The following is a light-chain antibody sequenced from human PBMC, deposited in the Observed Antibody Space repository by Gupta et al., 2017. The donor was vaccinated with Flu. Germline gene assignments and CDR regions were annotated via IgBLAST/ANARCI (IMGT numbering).Light chain of an antibody. CDR2: EVF. V-gene: IGKV2D-29*01. Sequence: VSPGQPASISCKSSQTLLHDDGKTYLFWYQQKPGRPPHLLIYEVFNRFSRVPDRFIGSGSGTDFTLKISQVEPEDVGVYYCRQSIQLPGTFGQGTKLEIK. J-gene: IGKJ2*01. CDR3: RQSIQLPGT. CDR1: QTLLHDDGKTY.